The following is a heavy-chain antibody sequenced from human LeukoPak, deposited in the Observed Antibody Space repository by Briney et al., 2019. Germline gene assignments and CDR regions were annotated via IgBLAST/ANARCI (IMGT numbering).Heavy chain of an antibody. V-gene: IGHV4-34*01. CDR2: INHSGST. CDR3: ARGQIQLWSLYYYYGMDV. Sequence: SETLSLTCAVYGGSFSGYYWSWIRQPPGKGLEWIGEINHSGSTNYNPSLKSRVTISVDTSKNQFSLKLSSVTAADTAVYYCARGQIQLWSLYYYYGMDVWGQGTTVTVSS. J-gene: IGHJ6*02. CDR1: GGSFSGYY. D-gene: IGHD5-18*01.